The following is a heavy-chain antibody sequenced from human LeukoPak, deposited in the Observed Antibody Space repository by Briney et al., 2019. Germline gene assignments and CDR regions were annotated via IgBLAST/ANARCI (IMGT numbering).Heavy chain of an antibody. V-gene: IGHV1-2*02. CDR3: ARDHSPHTMIVVVNYYFGMDV. J-gene: IGHJ6*02. Sequence: GASVKVSCKASGYTFTGYYMHWVRQAPGQGLEWMGWINPNSGGTNYAQKFQGRVTMTRDTSISTAYMELSRLRSDDTAVYYCARDHSPHTMIVVVNYYFGMDVWGQGTTVTVSS. CDR2: INPNSGGT. CDR1: GYTFTGYY. D-gene: IGHD3-22*01.